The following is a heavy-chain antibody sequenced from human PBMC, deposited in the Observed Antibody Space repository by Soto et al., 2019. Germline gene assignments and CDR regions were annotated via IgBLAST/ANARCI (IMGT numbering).Heavy chain of an antibody. Sequence: PSETLSLTCAVYGGSFSGYYWSWIRQPPGKGLEWIGEINHSGSTNYNPSLKSRVTISVDTSKNQFSLKLSSVTAADTAVYYCARGLSLHDYIWGSYRRSYYFDYWGQGTLVTVSS. V-gene: IGHV4-34*01. J-gene: IGHJ4*02. CDR2: INHSGST. D-gene: IGHD3-16*02. CDR3: ARGLSLHDYIWGSYRRSYYFDY. CDR1: GGSFSGYY.